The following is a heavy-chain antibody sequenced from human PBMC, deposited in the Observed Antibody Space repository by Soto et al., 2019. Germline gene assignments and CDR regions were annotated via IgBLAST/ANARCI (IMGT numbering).Heavy chain of an antibody. CDR2: INQDGSEK. CDR1: GFTFNRYW. J-gene: IGHJ4*02. CDR3: ARGGYDYRTPFDY. Sequence: EVQLVESGGGLVQPGGSLRLSCAASGFTFNRYWMKWVRQAPGRGLEWMGNINQDGSEKHYVDSVKGRFTISRDNAKDSVYLQMNSLIAEDTAMYYCARGGYDYRTPFDYWGQGTLVTVSS. V-gene: IGHV3-7*04. D-gene: IGHD4-4*01.